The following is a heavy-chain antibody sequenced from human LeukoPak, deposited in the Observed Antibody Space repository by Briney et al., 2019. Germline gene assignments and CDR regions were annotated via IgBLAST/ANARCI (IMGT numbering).Heavy chain of an antibody. CDR1: GFTFSSYW. CDR2: IKQDGSEK. CDR3: ARELIMTTVTINYYYYMDV. Sequence: GGSLGLPCAASGFTFSSYWMSWVRQAPGKGLEWVANIKQDGSEKYYVDSVKGRFTISRDNAKNSLYLQMNSLRAEDTAVYYCARELIMTTVTINYYYYMDVWGKGTTVTVSS. D-gene: IGHD4-17*01. J-gene: IGHJ6*03. V-gene: IGHV3-7*01.